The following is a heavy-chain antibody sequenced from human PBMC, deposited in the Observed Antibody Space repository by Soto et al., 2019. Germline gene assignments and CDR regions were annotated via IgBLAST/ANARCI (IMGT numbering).Heavy chain of an antibody. CDR2: IYYSGST. J-gene: IGHJ4*02. Sequence: SETLSLTCTVSGGAISSGGYYWSWIRQHPGKGLEWIGYIYYSGSTYYNPSLKSRVTISVDTSKNQFSLKLSSVTAADTAVYYCAREGHSSGLDYWGQGTLVTVSS. V-gene: IGHV4-31*03. CDR3: AREGHSSGLDY. CDR1: GGAISSGGYY. D-gene: IGHD6-19*01.